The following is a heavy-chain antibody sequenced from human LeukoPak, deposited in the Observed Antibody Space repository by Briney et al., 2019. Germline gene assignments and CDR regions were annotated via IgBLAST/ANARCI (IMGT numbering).Heavy chain of an antibody. J-gene: IGHJ4*02. CDR2: IYYSGST. V-gene: IGHV4-59*08. CDR3: ARHSLYCSGGSCYELDY. Sequence: SETLSLTCTVSGGSISSYYWSWIRQPPGKGLECIGYIYYSGSTNYNPSLKSRVTTSVDTSKNQFSLKLSSVTAADTAVYYCARHSLYCSGGSCYELDYWGQGTLVTVSS. D-gene: IGHD2-15*01. CDR1: GGSISSYY.